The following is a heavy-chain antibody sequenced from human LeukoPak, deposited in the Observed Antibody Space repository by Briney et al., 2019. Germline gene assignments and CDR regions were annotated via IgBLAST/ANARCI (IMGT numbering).Heavy chain of an antibody. J-gene: IGHJ3*02. D-gene: IGHD3-16*01. CDR1: GYIFTNYG. Sequence: ASVTVSCKASGYIFTNYGISWVRQAPGQGLEWMGWISAYNYNTNYEQKFQGRVTMTTDTSTNTAYMELRSLRSDDTAVYFCARGRGGRDDAFDIWGQGTLVTVS. CDR3: ARGRGGRDDAFDI. CDR2: ISAYNYNT. V-gene: IGHV1-18*01.